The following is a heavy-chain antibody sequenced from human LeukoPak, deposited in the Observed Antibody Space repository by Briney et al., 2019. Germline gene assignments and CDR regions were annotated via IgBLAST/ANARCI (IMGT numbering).Heavy chain of an antibody. CDR3: ARGRERGYDSSSYYYGRSERPFDY. CDR1: GGSISSSSYY. J-gene: IGHJ4*02. V-gene: IGHV4-39*07. CDR2: IYYSGST. D-gene: IGHD3-22*01. Sequence: PSETLSLTCTVSGGSISSSSYYWGWIRQPPGKGLEWFGSIYYSGSTYYNPSLKSRVTISVDTSKNQFSLKLSPVTAADTAVYYCARGRERGYDSSSYYYGRSERPFDYWGQGTLVTVSS.